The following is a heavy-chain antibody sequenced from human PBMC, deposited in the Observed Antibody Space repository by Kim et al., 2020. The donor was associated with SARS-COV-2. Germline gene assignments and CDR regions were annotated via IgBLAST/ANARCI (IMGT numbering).Heavy chain of an antibody. V-gene: IGHV3-30*02. D-gene: IGHD2-15*01. J-gene: IGHJ4*02. Sequence: SVKGRFTISRDNSKNTLYLQMNSLRAEDTAVYYCAKDRYIVVVVAATPDYWGQGTLVTVSS. CDR3: AKDRYIVVVVAATPDY.